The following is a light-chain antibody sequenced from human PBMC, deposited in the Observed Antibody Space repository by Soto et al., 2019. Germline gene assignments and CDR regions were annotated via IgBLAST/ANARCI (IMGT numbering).Light chain of an antibody. CDR3: QQSYNIPPT. V-gene: IGKV1-39*01. Sequence: DIQMTQSPSSLSASVGDRVTITCRASQSISSDLNWYQQKPGTAPKLLIYAASSLQGGVPSRFSGSGSGTDFTLTLTSLQPEDFATYYCQQSYNIPPTFGPGTRVDIE. CDR2: AAS. CDR1: QSISSD. J-gene: IGKJ3*01.